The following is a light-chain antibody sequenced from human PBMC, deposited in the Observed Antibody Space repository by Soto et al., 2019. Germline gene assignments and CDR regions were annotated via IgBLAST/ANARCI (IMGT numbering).Light chain of an antibody. Sequence: MPQYPSTLSVSPGERATLSCRASQSVSRNLAWYQQKPGQAPRLLIYGASTRATGIPARFSGSGSGTEFTLTISSLQSEDFAVYYCQQYNNWPFTFGPGTKVDI. V-gene: IGKV3-15*01. CDR3: QQYNNWPFT. CDR1: QSVSRN. J-gene: IGKJ3*01. CDR2: GAS.